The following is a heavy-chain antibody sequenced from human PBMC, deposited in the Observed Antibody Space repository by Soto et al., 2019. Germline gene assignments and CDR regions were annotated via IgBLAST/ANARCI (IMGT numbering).Heavy chain of an antibody. CDR1: GYTFSSYA. J-gene: IGHJ4*02. CDR3: ARDTGDGTFDF. V-gene: IGHV1-3*01. Sequence: EASVKVSCKTSGYTFSSYAMHWVRQAPGQRLEWMGWINAGYGNTKSSQNFQDRVTISRDTSASTAYMELTSLRSEDTAVYYCARDTGDGTFDFWGQGTLVTVSS. D-gene: IGHD7-27*01. CDR2: INAGYGNT.